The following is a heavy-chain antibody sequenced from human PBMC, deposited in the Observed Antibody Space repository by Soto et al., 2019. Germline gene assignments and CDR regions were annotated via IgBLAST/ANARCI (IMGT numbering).Heavy chain of an antibody. CDR2: ISAYNGNT. CDR3: ARSLYSGSYTPDYYFDY. CDR1: GYTFTSYG. Sequence: QVQLVQSGAEVKKPGASVKVSCKASGYTFTSYGISWVRQAPGQGLEWMGWISAYNGNTNYAQKLQGRVTMTTDTSTSTAYMELRILRSDDTAVYYCARSLYSGSYTPDYYFDYWGQGTLVTVSS. D-gene: IGHD1-26*01. J-gene: IGHJ4*02. V-gene: IGHV1-18*01.